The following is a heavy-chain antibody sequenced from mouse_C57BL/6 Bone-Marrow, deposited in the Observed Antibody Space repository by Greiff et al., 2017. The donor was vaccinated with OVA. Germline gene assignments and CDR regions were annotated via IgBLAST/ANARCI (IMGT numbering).Heavy chain of an antibody. CDR2: INYDGSST. CDR3: ARSDGYYAFFDY. D-gene: IGHD2-3*01. V-gene: IGHV5-16*01. CDR1: GFTFSDYY. Sequence: EVQRVESEGGLVQPGSSMKLSCTASGFTFSDYYMAWVRQVPEKGLEWVANINYDGSSTYYLDSLKSRFLISRDNATNILYLQMIRLKSEDTATYYCARSDGYYAFFDYWGQGTTLTVSS. J-gene: IGHJ2*01.